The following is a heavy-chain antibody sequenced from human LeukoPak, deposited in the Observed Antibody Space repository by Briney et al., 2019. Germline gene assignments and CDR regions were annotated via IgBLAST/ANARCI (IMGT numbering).Heavy chain of an antibody. V-gene: IGHV1-69*13. D-gene: IGHD6-19*01. Sequence: SVKVSCKASGGTFSSYAISWVRQAPGQGLEWMGGIIPIFGTANYAQKFQGRVTITADESTSTAYMELSSLRSEDTAVYYCARGVAGTTNWFDPWGQGTLVTVSS. J-gene: IGHJ5*02. CDR3: ARGVAGTTNWFDP. CDR2: IIPIFGTA. CDR1: GGTFSSYA.